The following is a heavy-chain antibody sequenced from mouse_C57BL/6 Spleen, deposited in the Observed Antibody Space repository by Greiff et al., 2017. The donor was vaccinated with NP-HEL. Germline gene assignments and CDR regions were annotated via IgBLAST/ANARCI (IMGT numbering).Heavy chain of an antibody. CDR1: GYAFTNYL. D-gene: IGHD1-1*01. CDR2: INPGSGGT. CDR3: ASGGLLLQGYFDV. Sequence: VQLQQSGAELVRPGTSVKVSCKASGYAFTNYLIEWVKQRPGQGLEWIGVINPGSGGTNYNEKFKGKATLTADKSSSTAYMQLSSLTSEDSAVYFCASGGLLLQGYFDVWGTGTTVTVSS. V-gene: IGHV1-54*01. J-gene: IGHJ1*03.